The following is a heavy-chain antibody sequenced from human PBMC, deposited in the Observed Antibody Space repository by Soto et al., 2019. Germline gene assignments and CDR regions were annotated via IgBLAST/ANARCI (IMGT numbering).Heavy chain of an antibody. CDR2: ISAYNGNT. V-gene: IGHV1-18*04. CDR1: GYTFPSYG. Sequence: VKVSCKASGYTFPSYGISWVRQAPGQGLEWMGWISAYNGNTNYAQKLQGRVTMTTDTSTSTAYMELRSLRSDDTAVYYCARGPKYGSLYAFDIWGQGTMVTVSS. J-gene: IGHJ3*02. D-gene: IGHD3-10*01. CDR3: ARGPKYGSLYAFDI.